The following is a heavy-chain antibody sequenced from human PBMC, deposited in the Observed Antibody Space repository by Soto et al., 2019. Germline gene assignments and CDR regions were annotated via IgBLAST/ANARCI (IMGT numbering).Heavy chain of an antibody. J-gene: IGHJ4*02. V-gene: IGHV1-69*02. Sequence: CKASGDTFSRYIITWVRQAPGQGLEWMGRIIPILGITNHAQKFQVRVTITADKSTGTAYMELSSLRSDDTAVYYCARGIGEAGKNYFDYWGQGNLVTVSS. CDR1: GDTFSRYI. D-gene: IGHD6-13*01. CDR3: ARGIGEAGKNYFDY. CDR2: IIPILGIT.